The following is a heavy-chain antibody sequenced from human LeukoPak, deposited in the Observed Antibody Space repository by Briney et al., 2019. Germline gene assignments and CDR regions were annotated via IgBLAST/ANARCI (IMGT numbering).Heavy chain of an antibody. V-gene: IGHV5-10-1*04. D-gene: IGHD3-22*01. Sequence: GESLKISCKGSGYSFTSYWISWVRQMPGKGLEWMGRIDPSDSYTNYSPSFQGQVTISADKSISTAYLQWSSLKASDTAMYYCARRRSSGYYFIHWGQGTLVTVSS. CDR1: GYSFTSYW. CDR3: ARRRSSGYYFIH. CDR2: IDPSDSYT. J-gene: IGHJ4*02.